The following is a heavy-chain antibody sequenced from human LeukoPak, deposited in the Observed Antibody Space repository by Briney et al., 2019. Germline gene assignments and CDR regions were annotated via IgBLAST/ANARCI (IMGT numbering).Heavy chain of an antibody. CDR2: ISPTGSTT. D-gene: IGHD6-6*01. Sequence: QAGGSLRLSCIASGFSFSGHWMHWARQLPGKGLVWVSRISPTGSTTSYADSVKGRFTVSRDNAKNTLYLQVNSLRAEDTAVYYCARGPNSNWSGLDFWGQGTLLTVSS. CDR3: ARGPNSNWSGLDF. J-gene: IGHJ4*02. V-gene: IGHV3-74*01. CDR1: GFSFSGHW.